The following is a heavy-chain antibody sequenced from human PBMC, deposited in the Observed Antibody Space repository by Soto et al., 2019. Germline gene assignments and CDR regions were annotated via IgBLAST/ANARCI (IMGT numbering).Heavy chain of an antibody. V-gene: IGHV1-69*13. CDR1: GGTFSSYA. CDR2: IIPIFGTA. J-gene: IGHJ6*02. Sequence: VASVKVSCKASGGTFSSYAISWVRQAPGQGLEWMGGIIPIFGTANYAQKFQGRVTITADESTSTAYMELSSLRSEDTAVYYCARDRNVDTAMVLYYYYGMDVWGQGTTVTVSS. D-gene: IGHD5-18*01. CDR3: ARDRNVDTAMVLYYYYGMDV.